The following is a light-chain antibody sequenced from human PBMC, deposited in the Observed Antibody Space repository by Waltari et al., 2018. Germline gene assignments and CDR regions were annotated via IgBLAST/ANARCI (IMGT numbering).Light chain of an antibody. CDR1: NLGNKY. CDR2: QDV. Sequence: SYELTQPPSVSVSPGQTATITCSGDNLGNKYTCWYQQKPGQSPVLIIYQDVKRPSGVPERFSASISGNTATLTISGAQALDEADYYCQVWDTSLNYVFGAGTKVTVL. J-gene: IGLJ1*01. CDR3: QVWDTSLNYV. V-gene: IGLV3-1*01.